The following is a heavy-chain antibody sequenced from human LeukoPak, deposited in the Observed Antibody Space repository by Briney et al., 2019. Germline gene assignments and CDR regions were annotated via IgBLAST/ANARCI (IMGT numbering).Heavy chain of an antibody. Sequence: PSETLSLTCSVSLGSISSSTHYWGWTRQPPGRGLEWMGNIYNRGSTYYNPSLKSRVTIYVDTFKNQFSLKLSSVAAADTAVYYCARQAYSSNLGWFDPWGQGTLVTVSS. CDR2: IYNRGST. J-gene: IGHJ5*02. CDR1: LGSISSSTHY. D-gene: IGHD6-13*01. CDR3: ARQAYSSNLGWFDP. V-gene: IGHV4-39*01.